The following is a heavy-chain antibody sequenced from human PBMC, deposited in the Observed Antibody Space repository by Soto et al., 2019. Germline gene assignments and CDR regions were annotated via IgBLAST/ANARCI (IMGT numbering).Heavy chain of an antibody. CDR2: IYHSGST. J-gene: IGHJ6*04. CDR1: GVSISSSNW. V-gene: IGHV4-4*02. CDR3: ARVGFGELSLGYYVMDV. D-gene: IGHD3-10*01. Sequence: SETLSLTCAVAGVSISSSNWWSWVRQPPGKGLEWIGEIYHSGSTNYNPSLKSRVTISVDKSKNQFSLKLSSVTAADTAVYYCARVGFGELSLGYYVMDVWGKGTTVTVSS.